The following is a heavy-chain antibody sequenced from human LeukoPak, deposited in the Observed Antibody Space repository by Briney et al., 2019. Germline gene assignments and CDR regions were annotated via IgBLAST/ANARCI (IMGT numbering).Heavy chain of an antibody. Sequence: ASVKVSCKASGYTFTSYDINWVRRAAGQGLEWMGWMNPNSGNTGYAQKFQGRVTMTRNTSISTAYMELSSLRSEDTAVYYCARYDCSGGSCYLAYWGQGTLVTVSS. D-gene: IGHD2-15*01. V-gene: IGHV1-8*01. CDR1: GYTFTSYD. CDR3: ARYDCSGGSCYLAY. CDR2: MNPNSGNT. J-gene: IGHJ4*02.